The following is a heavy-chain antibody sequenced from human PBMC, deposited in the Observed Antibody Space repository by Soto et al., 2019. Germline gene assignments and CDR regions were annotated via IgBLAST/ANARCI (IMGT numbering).Heavy chain of an antibody. CDR2: IYYSGSP. V-gene: IGHV4-59*01. CDR1: GCSISSYY. CDR3: ARSVTAMDLYYFDY. J-gene: IGHJ4*02. Sequence: SETLSLTCTVSGCSISSYYWSWIRQPPGKGLEWIGYIYYSGSPNYNPPLKSRVTISVDPSKNQFSLKLSSVTAADTAVYYCARSVTAMDLYYFDYWGQGTLVTVSS. D-gene: IGHD5-18*01.